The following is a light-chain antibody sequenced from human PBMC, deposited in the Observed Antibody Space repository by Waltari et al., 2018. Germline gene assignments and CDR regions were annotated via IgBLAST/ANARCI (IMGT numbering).Light chain of an antibody. CDR3: QQASSFPLT. V-gene: IGKV1-12*01. Sequence: DIQMTQSPSSVSASVGDSVTITFRASQGISRWLAWYQQKPGKGPKLLIYSASTLQSGVPSRFSGSGSGTDFTLTINTLQPEDFAIYYCQQASSFPLTLGGGTKVEIK. CDR1: QGISRW. CDR2: SAS. J-gene: IGKJ4*01.